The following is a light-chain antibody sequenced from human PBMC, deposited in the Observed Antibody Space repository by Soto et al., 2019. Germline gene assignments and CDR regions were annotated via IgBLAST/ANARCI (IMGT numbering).Light chain of an antibody. Sequence: DILVTQSRATLAAYPGERATLSCRASQSVSSNLAWYQQKPGQAPRLLIYGASSRATGIPDRFSGSGSGTEFTLTISSLQPEDVATYYCQNFDSAPQTFGQGTKVDIK. CDR1: QSVSSN. CDR3: QNFDSAPQT. CDR2: GAS. V-gene: IGKV3D-15*01. J-gene: IGKJ1*01.